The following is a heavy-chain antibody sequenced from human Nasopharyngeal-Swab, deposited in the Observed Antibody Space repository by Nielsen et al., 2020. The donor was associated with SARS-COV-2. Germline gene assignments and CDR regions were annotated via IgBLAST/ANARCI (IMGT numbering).Heavy chain of an antibody. Sequence: ASVKVSCKVSGYTRTELSMHWVRQAPGKGLEWMGGFDPEDGETIYAQKFQGRVTMTEDTSTDTAYMELSSLRSEDTAVYYCATGMAMIVVVMTFDIWGQGTMVTVSS. J-gene: IGHJ3*02. CDR2: FDPEDGET. V-gene: IGHV1-24*01. CDR1: GYTRTELS. D-gene: IGHD3-22*01. CDR3: ATGMAMIVVVMTFDI.